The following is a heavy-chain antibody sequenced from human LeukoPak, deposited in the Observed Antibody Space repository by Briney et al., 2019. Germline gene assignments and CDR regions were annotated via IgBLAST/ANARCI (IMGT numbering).Heavy chain of an antibody. D-gene: IGHD3-10*02. CDR1: GGSFSGYY. CDR3: ARGDVDPYVFDI. V-gene: IGHV4-34*01. Sequence: SETLSLTCAVYGGSFSGYYWNWIRQPPGKGLEWIGEINHSGSTNYNPSFKSRVTISVDTSKNQFSLKVNSVIAADTAVYYCARGDVDPYVFDIWGQGTMVTVSS. J-gene: IGHJ3*02. CDR2: INHSGST.